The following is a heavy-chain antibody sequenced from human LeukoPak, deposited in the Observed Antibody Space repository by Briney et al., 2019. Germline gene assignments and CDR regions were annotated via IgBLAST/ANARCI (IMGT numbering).Heavy chain of an antibody. CDR2: IKQDGNER. D-gene: IGHD3-10*01. J-gene: IGHJ4*02. CDR1: GFTFRSYG. V-gene: IGHV3-7*04. CDR3: TREYYYGSGSYYAGY. Sequence: GGSLRLSCAASGFTFRSYGMSWVRQAPGKGLEWVANIKQDGNERYYVDSVKGRFTISRDNAKNSLYLQMNSLRAEDTAVYYCTREYYYGSGSYYAGYWGQGTLVTVSS.